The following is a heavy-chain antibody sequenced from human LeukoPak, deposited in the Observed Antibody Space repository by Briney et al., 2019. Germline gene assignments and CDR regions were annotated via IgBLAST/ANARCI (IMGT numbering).Heavy chain of an antibody. CDR3: ARDRGIVVAPDAFDI. CDR1: GDSISTSSYY. D-gene: IGHD3-22*01. CDR2: IYYSGST. Sequence: TSETLSLTCSVSGDSISTSSYYWGWIRQPPGKGLEWIGTIYYSGSTYYNPSLKSRVTISVDTSKNQFSLKLSSVTAADTAVYYCARDRGIVVAPDAFDIWGQGTMVTVSS. J-gene: IGHJ3*02. V-gene: IGHV4-39*07.